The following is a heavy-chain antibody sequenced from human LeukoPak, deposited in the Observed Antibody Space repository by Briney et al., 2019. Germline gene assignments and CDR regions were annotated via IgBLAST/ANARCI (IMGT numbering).Heavy chain of an antibody. V-gene: IGHV1-8*01. CDR3: ARGYDSSGYLYYYYYYYMEV. CDR2: MKPNRGKT. D-gene: IGHD3-22*01. Sequence: ASVKDSCKASGYTFTSYDINWVRQATGQGLEWMGRMKPNRGKTGYAQKFQGRVTMTRNTSISTAYIELSSLRSEDMAVYYCARGYDSSGYLYYYYYYYMEVWGKGTTVTVSS. J-gene: IGHJ6*03. CDR1: GYTFTSYD.